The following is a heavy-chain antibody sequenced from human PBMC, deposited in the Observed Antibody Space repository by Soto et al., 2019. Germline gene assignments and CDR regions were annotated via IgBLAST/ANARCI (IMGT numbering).Heavy chain of an antibody. CDR3: ARGVGYVGNFDY. D-gene: IGHD1-26*01. V-gene: IGHV4-59*12. Sequence: SETLSLTCTVAGGSISSYYWSWIRQPPGKGLEWIGYIYYSGSTNYNPSLKSRVTISVYTSKNQFSLKLSSVTAADTAVYYCARGVGYVGNFDYWGQGTLVTVSS. CDR1: GGSISSYY. J-gene: IGHJ4*02. CDR2: IYYSGST.